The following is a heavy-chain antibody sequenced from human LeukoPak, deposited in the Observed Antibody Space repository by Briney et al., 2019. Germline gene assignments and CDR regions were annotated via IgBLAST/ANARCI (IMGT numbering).Heavy chain of an antibody. J-gene: IGHJ5*02. CDR3: ARDDPITCSSTSCYENWFDP. CDR2: SIPILGIA. Sequence: GASVKVSCKASGGTFSSYSISWVRQAPGQGLEWVGRSIPILGIANYAQKFQGRVTITADKSTSTAYMELSSLRSEDTAVYSCARDDPITCSSTSCYENWFDPWGQGTLVTVSS. D-gene: IGHD2-2*01. CDR1: GGTFSSYS. V-gene: IGHV1-69*04.